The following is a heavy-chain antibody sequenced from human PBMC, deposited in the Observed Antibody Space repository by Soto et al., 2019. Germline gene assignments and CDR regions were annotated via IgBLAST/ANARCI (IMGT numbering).Heavy chain of an antibody. CDR3: ASPGDLTGYYSPTFDY. D-gene: IGHD3-9*01. CDR1: GFTFSSYS. Sequence: EVQLVESGGGLVKPGGSLRLSCAASGFTFSSYSMNWVRQAPGKGRGWVLSISSGSSYKYSADSVKGRFTSSKDNAKNSLYLQMNSLRAEDTAVYYCASPGDLTGYYSPTFDYWGQGTLVTVSS. J-gene: IGHJ4*02. CDR2: ISSGSSYK. V-gene: IGHV3-21*01.